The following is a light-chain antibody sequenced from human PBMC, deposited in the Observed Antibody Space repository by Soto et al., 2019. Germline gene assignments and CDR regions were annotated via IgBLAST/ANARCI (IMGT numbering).Light chain of an antibody. CDR1: QSLLFITGESY. CDR3: MQRTLLPPT. J-gene: IGKJ5*01. CDR2: EVA. Sequence: DVVMTQTPLSLSVAPGQPSSISCKSSQSLLFITGESYYFWCFLKTGQYSQHLMYEVATRLSGGPDGFSGSGSGTDFTLEISRVETDDVGIYYCMQRTLLPPTFGQGTRLEIK. V-gene: IGKV2-29*03.